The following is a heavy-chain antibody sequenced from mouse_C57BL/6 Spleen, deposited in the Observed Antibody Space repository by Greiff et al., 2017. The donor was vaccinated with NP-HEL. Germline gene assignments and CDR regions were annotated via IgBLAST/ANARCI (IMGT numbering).Heavy chain of an antibody. V-gene: IGHV1-26*01. CDR3: ARAGRDYFDY. Sequence: EVQLQQSGPELVKPGASVKISCKASGYTFTDYYMNWVKQSHGKSLEWIGDINPNNGGTSYNQKFKGKATLTVAKSSSTAYMELRSLTSEDSAVYYCARAGRDYFDYWGQGTTLTVSS. CDR2: INPNNGGT. J-gene: IGHJ2*01. CDR1: GYTFTDYY. D-gene: IGHD3-1*01.